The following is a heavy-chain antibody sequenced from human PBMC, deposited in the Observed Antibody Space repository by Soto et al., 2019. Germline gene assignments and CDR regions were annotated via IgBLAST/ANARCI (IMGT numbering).Heavy chain of an antibody. CDR1: GFTLRNYW. CDR2: IKQDGSEK. D-gene: IGHD3-22*01. J-gene: IGHJ4*02. Sequence: SCAASGFTLRNYWMSWVRQAPGKGLEWVTNIKQDGSEKYYVDSVKGRFTISRDDARNSLFLQMNSLRVEDTAVYFCAKDGPDDSRGYFSFDYWGQGALVTVSS. V-gene: IGHV3-7*03. CDR3: AKDGPDDSRGYFSFDY.